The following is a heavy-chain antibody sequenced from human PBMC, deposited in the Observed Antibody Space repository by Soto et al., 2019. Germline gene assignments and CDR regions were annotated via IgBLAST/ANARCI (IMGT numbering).Heavy chain of an antibody. Sequence: SVKVSCKASGGTFRSYAISWLRQAPGQGLEWMGGIIPIFGTANYAQRFQGRVTITADKSTSTAYMELSSLRSEDTAVYYCARGRSGYEDYSYCGMGGRGEGTTVTVGS. D-gene: IGHD5-12*01. CDR1: GGTFRSYA. V-gene: IGHV1-69*06. CDR2: IIPIFGTA. J-gene: IGHJ6*04. CDR3: ARGRSGYEDYSYCGMGG.